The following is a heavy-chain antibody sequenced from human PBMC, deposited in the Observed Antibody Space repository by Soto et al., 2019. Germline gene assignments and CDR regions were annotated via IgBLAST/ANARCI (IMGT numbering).Heavy chain of an antibody. CDR2: INHSGST. D-gene: IGHD3-10*01. V-gene: IGHV4-34*01. J-gene: IGHJ4*02. CDR1: GGSFSGYY. Sequence: QVQLQQWGAGLLKPSETLSLTCAVYGGSFSGYYWSWIRQPPGKGLEWIGEINHSGSTNYNPSLKSRVTISVDTSKNQFSLKLSSVTAADTAVYYCARERASMVRGVISDYWGQGTLVTVSS. CDR3: ARERASMVRGVISDY.